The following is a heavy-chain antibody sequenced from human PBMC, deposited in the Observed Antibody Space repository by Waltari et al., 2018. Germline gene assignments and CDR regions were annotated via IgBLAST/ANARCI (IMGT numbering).Heavy chain of an antibody. V-gene: IGHV5-10-1*03. CDR1: GYRFTSYW. Sequence: EVQLVQSGAEVKKPGDSLRISCKGSGYRFTSYWISWVRQMPGKGLEWMCKIDPSDSYTRNRPSFQGHVTISVDRSISTAYLQWSSLKASDTAIYYCARRATGDASYESSLSAMDVWGQGTTVIVSS. D-gene: IGHD3-22*01. CDR2: IDPSDSYT. J-gene: IGHJ6*02. CDR3: ARRATGDASYESSLSAMDV.